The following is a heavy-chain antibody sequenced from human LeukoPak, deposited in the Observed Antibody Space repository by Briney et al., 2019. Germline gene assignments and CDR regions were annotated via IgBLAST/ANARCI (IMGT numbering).Heavy chain of an antibody. CDR2: ISSSGSAR. V-gene: IGHV3-11*01. J-gene: IGHJ4*02. D-gene: IGHD3-9*01. Sequence: GGPLRLSCVASGFTFSDYYMSWIRQAPGKGLEGGSYISSSGSARYYTDSVKGRFTISRDNAKNSLYLQMNSLRAEDTAVYYCAREGSSLTGVHYWGQGTLVTVSS. CDR3: AREGSSLTGVHY. CDR1: GFTFSDYY.